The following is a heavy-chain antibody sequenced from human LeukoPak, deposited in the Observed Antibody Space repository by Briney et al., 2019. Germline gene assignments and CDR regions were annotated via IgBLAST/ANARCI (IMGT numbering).Heavy chain of an antibody. D-gene: IGHD5-18*01. Sequence: SGPTLVKPTQTLTLTCTFSGFSLSTNGVGVGWIRQPPGEALEWLALIYWDDDKRYSPSLKSRLTIIKDTSKNQVVLTLTNVDPVDTATYYCAHRSRAYTSPWFLGAFDYWGQGTLVTVSS. V-gene: IGHV2-5*02. J-gene: IGHJ4*02. CDR2: IYWDDDK. CDR3: AHRSRAYTSPWFLGAFDY. CDR1: GFSLSTNGVG.